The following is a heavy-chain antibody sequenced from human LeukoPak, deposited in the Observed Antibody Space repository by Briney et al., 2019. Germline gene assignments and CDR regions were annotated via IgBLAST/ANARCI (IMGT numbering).Heavy chain of an antibody. CDR2: IYSSGST. CDR1: GGSIGSGNYY. J-gene: IGHJ4*02. Sequence: PSETLSLTYTVSGGSIGSGNYYWSWIRQPAGKGLEWIGRIYSSGSTNYNPSLKSRVTMSVDTSKNQFSLKLSSVTAADTAVYYCARTSSGWYYFDYWGQGTLVTVSS. D-gene: IGHD6-19*01. V-gene: IGHV4-61*02. CDR3: ARTSSGWYYFDY.